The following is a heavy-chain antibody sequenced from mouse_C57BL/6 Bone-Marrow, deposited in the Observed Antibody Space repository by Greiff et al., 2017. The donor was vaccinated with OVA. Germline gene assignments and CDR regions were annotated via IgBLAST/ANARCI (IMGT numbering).Heavy chain of an antibody. CDR2: IYPGSGNT. CDR3: ARKEIFYFDY. Sequence: QVHVKQSGAELVRPGASVKLSCKASGYTFTDYYINWVKQRPGQGLEWIARIYPGSGNTYYNEKFKGKATLTAEKSSSTAYMQLSSLTSEDSAVYFCARKEIFYFDYWGQETTLTVSS. J-gene: IGHJ2*01. CDR1: GYTFTDYY. V-gene: IGHV1-76*01.